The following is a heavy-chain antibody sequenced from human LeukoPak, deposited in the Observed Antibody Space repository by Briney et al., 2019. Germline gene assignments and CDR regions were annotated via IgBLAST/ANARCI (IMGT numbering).Heavy chain of an antibody. Sequence: PGRSLRLSCAASGFTFTSYGMHWVRQAPGKGLEWVAVIWYDGSNKYYADSVKGRFTISRDNSKNTLYLQMSSLRAEDTAVYYCARDPIAAVRFDYWGQGTLVTVSS. D-gene: IGHD6-13*01. V-gene: IGHV3-33*01. CDR3: ARDPIAAVRFDY. CDR1: GFTFTSYG. CDR2: IWYDGSNK. J-gene: IGHJ4*02.